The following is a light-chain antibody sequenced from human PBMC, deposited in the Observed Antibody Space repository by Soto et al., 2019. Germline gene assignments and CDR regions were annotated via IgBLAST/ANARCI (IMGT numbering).Light chain of an antibody. Sequence: DFQMTQSPSSLSASIGDRVTITCRASQGIRTYLNWYQQKPGKAPQLLIYAASRLQSGVPSRFSGSGSGTDFTLTISSLQPEDFATYYCQQSYSTMATFGQGNKVEIK. CDR2: AAS. J-gene: IGKJ1*01. V-gene: IGKV1-39*01. CDR3: QQSYSTMAT. CDR1: QGIRTY.